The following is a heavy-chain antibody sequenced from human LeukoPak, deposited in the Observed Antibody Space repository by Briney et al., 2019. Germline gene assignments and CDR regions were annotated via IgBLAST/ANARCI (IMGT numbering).Heavy chain of an antibody. CDR2: MYHSGSA. V-gene: IGHV4-4*02. CDR1: GGSISTSNW. CDR3: ASLRDGYNYAY. Sequence: SETLSLTCAVSGGSISTSNWWSWVRQPPGKGLEGIGEMYHSGSANYNPSLRSRVTISVDKSKNQFSLKLSSVTAADTAVYYCASLRDGYNYAYWGQGTLVTVSS. J-gene: IGHJ4*02. D-gene: IGHD5-24*01.